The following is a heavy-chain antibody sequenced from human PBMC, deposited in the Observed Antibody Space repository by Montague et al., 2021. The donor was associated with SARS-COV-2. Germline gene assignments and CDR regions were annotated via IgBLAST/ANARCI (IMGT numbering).Heavy chain of an antibody. Sequence: SETLSLTCAVSGGSFSRYYWSWIRQPPGKGLEWIGEISQSGNTKYNPSLQSRVSIPLDTSRNQFSLKVSSVTAADTAIYYCARLGDGTVPSPILGLGPYYSFYYMDVWGKGTTVTVSS. CDR3: ARLGDGTVPSPILGLGPYYSFYYMDV. V-gene: IGHV4-34*01. J-gene: IGHJ6*03. D-gene: IGHD2-2*02. CDR2: ISQSGNT. CDR1: GGSFSRYY.